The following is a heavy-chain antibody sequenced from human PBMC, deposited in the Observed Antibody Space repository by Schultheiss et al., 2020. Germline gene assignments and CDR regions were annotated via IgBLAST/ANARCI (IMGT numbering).Heavy chain of an antibody. CDR2: INPNSGGT. J-gene: IGHJ6*02. V-gene: IGHV1-2*02. CDR3: ARARQGYCSSTSCFDHYGLDV. Sequence: ASVKVSCKASGYTFTGYYMHWVRQAPGQGLEWMGWINPNSGGTNYAQKFQGRVTMTRDTSISTAYMELSRLRSEDTAVYYCARARQGYCSSTSCFDHYGLDVWGQGTTVTVSS. CDR1: GYTFTGYY. D-gene: IGHD2-2*01.